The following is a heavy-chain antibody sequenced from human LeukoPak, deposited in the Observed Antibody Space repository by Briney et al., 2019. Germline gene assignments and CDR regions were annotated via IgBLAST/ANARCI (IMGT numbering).Heavy chain of an antibody. D-gene: IGHD6-6*01. CDR1: GGSISSYY. V-gene: IGHV4-59*01. J-gene: IGHJ4*02. Sequence: SETLSLTCTVSGGSISSYYWSWIRQPPGKGLGWIGYIYYSGSTNYNPSLKSRVTISVDTSKNQFSMKLSAVTAADAAVYYCARVGPLVEYSSSPFDYWGQGTLVTVSS. CDR2: IYYSGST. CDR3: ARVGPLVEYSSSPFDY.